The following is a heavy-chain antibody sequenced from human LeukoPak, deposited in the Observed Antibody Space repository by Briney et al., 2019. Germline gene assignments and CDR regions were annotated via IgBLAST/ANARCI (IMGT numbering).Heavy chain of an antibody. J-gene: IGHJ4*02. Sequence: ASVKVSCKASGYTFTSYGMSWVRQAPGQGLEWMGWISAYNGHTNYAQKVQGRVTMTTDTSTSTAYMELSSLRSEDTAVYYCAGGTRDGYNSVPRTDWGQGTLVTVSS. CDR3: AGGTRDGYNSVPRTD. CDR1: GYTFTSYG. D-gene: IGHD5-24*01. CDR2: ISAYNGHT. V-gene: IGHV1-18*01.